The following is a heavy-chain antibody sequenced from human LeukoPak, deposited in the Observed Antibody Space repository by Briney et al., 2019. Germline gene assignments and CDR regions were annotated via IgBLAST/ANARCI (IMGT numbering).Heavy chain of an antibody. J-gene: IGHJ4*02. D-gene: IGHD3-22*01. CDR3: ARLRAYYYDSSGYYNFDF. CDR2: ISYSGHT. V-gene: IGHV4-39*01. CDR1: GGSTSSSSFF. Sequence: SETLSLTCTVSGGSTSSSSFFWGWIRQPPGKGLGCIGRISYSGHTYYNPSLQSRVTITVDTSKNQFSLRLSSVTAADTAVYDCARLRAYYYDSSGYYNFDFWGQGTLVTVSS.